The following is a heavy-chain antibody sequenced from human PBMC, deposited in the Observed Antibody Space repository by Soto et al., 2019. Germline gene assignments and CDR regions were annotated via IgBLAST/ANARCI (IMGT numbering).Heavy chain of an antibody. CDR2: INPSGGST. CDR1: GYPFTSYS. Sequence: SVKASWKAPGYPFTSYSTHCVRQAPGQGLEWMGIINPSGGSTSYAQKFQGRVTMTRDTSTSTVYMELSSLRSEDTALYYCARVHYGSGSYPQHEPWGQGTLVTVSS. D-gene: IGHD3-10*01. V-gene: IGHV1-46*01. CDR3: ARVHYGSGSYPQHEP. J-gene: IGHJ5*02.